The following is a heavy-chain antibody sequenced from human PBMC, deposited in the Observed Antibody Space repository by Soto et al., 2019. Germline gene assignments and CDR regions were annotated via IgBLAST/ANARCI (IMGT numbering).Heavy chain of an antibody. CDR3: ARPGGSAVYFYFYGLDL. J-gene: IGHJ6*02. CDR2: TYSSGGA. Sequence: SETLSLTCSISGGSINGNNYSWGWIRQPPGRGLEWIGNTYSSGGAYYDPSFKSRASISVDTSKSQVFLKLTSVTAADTAIYYCARPGGSAVYFYFYGLDLWGHGTPVTVSS. CDR1: GGSINGNNYS. V-gene: IGHV4-39*07.